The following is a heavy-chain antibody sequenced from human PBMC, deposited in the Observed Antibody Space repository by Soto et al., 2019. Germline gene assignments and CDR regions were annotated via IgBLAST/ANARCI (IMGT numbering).Heavy chain of an antibody. D-gene: IGHD5-12*01. CDR2: IYWDDDK. V-gene: IGHV2-5*02. CDR1: GFSLSSIGMG. CDR3: ARLTRGVYDSGRLWEKFDY. Sequence: QITVKESGLTLVKPTETLTLTCTFSGFSLSSIGMGVGWIRQPPGKALEWLALIYWDDDKRYSPSLSSRLTITKDPSKNEVDLTMTNMDPVDTATYHCARLTRGVYDSGRLWEKFDYWGQGTLVTVSS. J-gene: IGHJ4*02.